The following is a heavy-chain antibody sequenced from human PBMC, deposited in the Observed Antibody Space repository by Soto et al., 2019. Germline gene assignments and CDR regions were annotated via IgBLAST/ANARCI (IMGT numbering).Heavy chain of an antibody. Sequence: GGSLRLSCAASGFTFSSYSMNWVRQAPGKGLEWVSSISSSSSYIYYADSVKGRFTISRDNAKNSLYLQMNSLRAEDTVVYYCARGLIQGDYYDSSGYWGYYYGMDVWGQGTTVTVSS. CDR2: ISSSSSYI. D-gene: IGHD3-22*01. CDR1: GFTFSSYS. CDR3: ARGLIQGDYYDSSGYWGYYYGMDV. J-gene: IGHJ6*02. V-gene: IGHV3-21*01.